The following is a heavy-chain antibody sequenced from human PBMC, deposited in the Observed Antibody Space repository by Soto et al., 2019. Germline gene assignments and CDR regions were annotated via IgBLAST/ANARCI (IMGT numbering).Heavy chain of an antibody. D-gene: IGHD3-22*01. J-gene: IGHJ1*01. CDR3: ARDRVESGYPEYFQY. Sequence: EVQLVESGGGLIQPGGSPRLSCAASGFTVSSNYMSWVRQAPGKGLEWVSVIYSGGSTYYADSVKGRFTISRDNSKNTLYLQMNSLRAEDTAVYYCARDRVESGYPEYFQYWGQGTLVTVSS. CDR2: IYSGGST. CDR1: GFTVSSNY. V-gene: IGHV3-53*01.